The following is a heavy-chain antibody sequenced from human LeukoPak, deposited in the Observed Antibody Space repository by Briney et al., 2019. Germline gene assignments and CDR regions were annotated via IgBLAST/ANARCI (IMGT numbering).Heavy chain of an antibody. J-gene: IGHJ6*02. D-gene: IGHD3-16*02. CDR2: IRHDGSFK. CDR1: GFTFSTYA. CDR3: ARASVITFGGVIALGYYYGMDV. V-gene: IGHV3-33*08. Sequence: GRSLRLSCPASGFTFSTYAMHWVRQAPGKGLEWLTFIRHDGSFKEYADSVKGRFTISRDNAKNSLYLQMNSLRAEDTAVYYCARASVITFGGVIALGYYYGMDVWGQGTTVTVSS.